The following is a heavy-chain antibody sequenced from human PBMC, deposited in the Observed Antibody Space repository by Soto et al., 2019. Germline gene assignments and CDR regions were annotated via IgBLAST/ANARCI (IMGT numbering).Heavy chain of an antibody. V-gene: IGHV3-23*01. D-gene: IGHD1-26*01. CDR2: ISGSGGST. J-gene: IGHJ4*02. Sequence: PGGSLRLSCAASGFTFSSYAMSWVRQAPGKGLEWVSAISGSGGSTYYADSVKGRFTISRDNSKNTLYLQMNSLRAEDTAVYYCAKGSDVGNSGSPIPFDYWGQGTLVTVSS. CDR3: AKGSDVGNSGSPIPFDY. CDR1: GFTFSSYA.